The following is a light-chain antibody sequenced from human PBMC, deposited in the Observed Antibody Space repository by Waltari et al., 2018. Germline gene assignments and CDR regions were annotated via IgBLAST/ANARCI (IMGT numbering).Light chain of an antibody. CDR1: SSDVGGYNF. V-gene: IGLV2-8*01. Sequence: QSALTQPPSASGSPGQSVTISCTGTSSDVGGYNFVSWYQHHPGKAPRLIIYEVSERPSGDPERCSGSKSGNTASLTVSGLQAEDEADYYCSSYVANNNPVFGGGTKLTVL. CDR2: EVS. CDR3: SSYVANNNPV. J-gene: IGLJ2*01.